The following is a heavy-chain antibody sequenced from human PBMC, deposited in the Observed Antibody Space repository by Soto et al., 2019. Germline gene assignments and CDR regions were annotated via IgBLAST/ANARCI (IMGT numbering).Heavy chain of an antibody. CDR1: GFTFSSYS. V-gene: IGHV3-21*01. D-gene: IGHD3-10*01. J-gene: IGHJ4*02. CDR3: ARDSGPIKMYDGIDS. CDR2: ISSGSSYI. Sequence: GGSLRLSCAASGFTFSSYSMNWVRQAPGKGLEWVSSISSGSSYIYYADSVKGRFTISRDNAKNSLYLQMNSLRAEDTALFYCARDSGPIKMYDGIDSLGPGTLVTVSS.